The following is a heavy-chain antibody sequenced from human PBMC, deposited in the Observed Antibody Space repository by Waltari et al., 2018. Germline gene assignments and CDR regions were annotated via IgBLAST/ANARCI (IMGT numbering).Heavy chain of an antibody. D-gene: IGHD5-12*01. V-gene: IGHV4-38-2*02. CDR3: ARESSATDYYMDV. J-gene: IGHJ6*03. Sequence: QVQLQESGPGLVKPSEALSLTCAVSAYSISSTYCWGWIRQPPGKGLEWIGSICHSGSTYYNPSLKSRVSISVDTSKNQFSLKLSSVTAADTAVYYCARESSATDYYMDVWGKGTTDTVSS. CDR2: ICHSGST. CDR1: AYSISSTYC.